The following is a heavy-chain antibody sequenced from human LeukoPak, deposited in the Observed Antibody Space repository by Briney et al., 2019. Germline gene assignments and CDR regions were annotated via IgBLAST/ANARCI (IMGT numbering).Heavy chain of an antibody. CDR2: IYTSGST. CDR3: ARARITMIVVPSWFDP. D-gene: IGHD3-22*01. CDR1: GGSISSYY. J-gene: IGHJ5*02. V-gene: IGHV4-4*07. Sequence: PSETLSLTCTVSGGSISSYYWSWIRQPAGKGLEWIGRIYTSGSTNYNPSLKSRVTMSVDTSKNQFSLKLSSVTAADTAVYYCARARITMIVVPSWFDPWGQGTLVTVSS.